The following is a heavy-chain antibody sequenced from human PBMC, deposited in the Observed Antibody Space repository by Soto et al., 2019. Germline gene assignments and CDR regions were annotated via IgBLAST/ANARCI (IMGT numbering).Heavy chain of an antibody. CDR1: GYTFTSYF. J-gene: IGHJ4*02. D-gene: IGHD3-3*01. CDR3: ARGNLYSDFWTDFLAFDY. CDR2: INVYNGNT. Sequence: GASVKVSCKASGYTFTSYFISWVLQAPGQGLEWMGWINVYNGNTNYEQKVQGRVSMTTDTSTSTAYMELRSLRSDDTAVYYCARGNLYSDFWTDFLAFDYWGQGTLVTVSS. V-gene: IGHV1-18*04.